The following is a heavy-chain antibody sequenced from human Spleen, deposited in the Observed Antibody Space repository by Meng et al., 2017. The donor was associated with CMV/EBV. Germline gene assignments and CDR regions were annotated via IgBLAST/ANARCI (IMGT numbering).Heavy chain of an antibody. CDR1: TFSNYD. D-gene: IGHD2-8*02. CDR3: ARDHRDCTGGNCYWFDP. Sequence: TFSNYDISWGRQAPGQGLEWMGGIIPVVGIVNYVQRFQGRVTITADESTSTAYMELSSLRSEDTAVYYCARDHRDCTGGNCYWFDPWGQGTLVTVSS. CDR2: IIPVVGIV. J-gene: IGHJ5*02. V-gene: IGHV1-69*01.